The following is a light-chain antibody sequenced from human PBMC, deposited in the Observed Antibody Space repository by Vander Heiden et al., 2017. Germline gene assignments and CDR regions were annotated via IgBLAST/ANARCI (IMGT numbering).Light chain of an antibody. CDR2: EVS. Sequence: DVVMTQTPLSLSVAPGQPASISCKSSQSLVHTDGRTYMYWFLQKSGQPPQPLIYEVSNRFPGVPERFSGSGSGTDFTLKISRVEPEDVGVYYCMHSIELPRTFGQGTKVEIK. CDR1: QSLVHTDGRTY. J-gene: IGKJ1*01. V-gene: IGKV2D-29*01. CDR3: MHSIELPRT.